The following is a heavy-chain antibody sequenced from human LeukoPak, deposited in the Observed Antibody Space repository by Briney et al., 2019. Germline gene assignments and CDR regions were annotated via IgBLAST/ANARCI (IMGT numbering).Heavy chain of an antibody. V-gene: IGHV4-38-2*02. CDR2: TYHSGST. CDR3: ARALHGDY. J-gene: IGHJ4*02. Sequence: KPSETLSLTCTVSGYSISSGYYWGWIRQPPGKGLEWTGSTYHSGSTYYNPSLKSRVTISVDTSKNQFSLKLSSVTAADTAVYYCARALHGDYWGQGTLVTVSS. CDR1: GYSISSGYY.